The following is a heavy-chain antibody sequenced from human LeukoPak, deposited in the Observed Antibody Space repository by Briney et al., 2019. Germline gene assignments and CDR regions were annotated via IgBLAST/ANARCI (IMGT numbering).Heavy chain of an antibody. J-gene: IGHJ4*02. CDR3: ARDDRFLEWLLPGDY. CDR2: ISSSGSTI. V-gene: IGHV3-11*01. Sequence: GGSLRLSCAASGFTFSDYYMSWIRQAPGKGLEWVSYISSSGSTIYYADSVKGRFTISRDNAKNSLYLQMNSLRAEVTAVYYCARDDRFLEWLLPGDYWGQGTLVTVSS. D-gene: IGHD3-3*01. CDR1: GFTFSDYY.